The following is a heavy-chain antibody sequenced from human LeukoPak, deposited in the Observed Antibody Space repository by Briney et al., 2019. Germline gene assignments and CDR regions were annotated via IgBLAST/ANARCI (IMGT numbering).Heavy chain of an antibody. CDR1: RFTFSNYA. J-gene: IGHJ3*02. V-gene: IGHV3-64*01. CDR2: ISSNGGNT. Sequence: GGSLRLSCAASRFTFSNYAMHWVRQAPGKGLEHVSAISSNGGNTHYANSVKGRFTISRDNSKNTLYLQMGSLRAEDMAVYYCARLPVDAFDIWGQGTMVTVS. CDR3: ARLPVDAFDI. D-gene: IGHD1-14*01.